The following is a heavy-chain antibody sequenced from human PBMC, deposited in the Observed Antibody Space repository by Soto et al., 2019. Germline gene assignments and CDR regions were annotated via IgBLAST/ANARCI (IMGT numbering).Heavy chain of an antibody. CDR3: AKGPSLWFGELLDYFDY. J-gene: IGHJ4*02. D-gene: IGHD3-10*01. Sequence: PGGSLRLSCAASGFTFSSYAMSWVRQAPGKGLEWVSAISGSGGSTYYADSVKGRFTISRDNSKNTLYLQMNSLRAEDTAVYYCAKGPSLWFGELLDYFDYWGQGTLVTVS. CDR2: ISGSGGST. V-gene: IGHV3-23*01. CDR1: GFTFSSYA.